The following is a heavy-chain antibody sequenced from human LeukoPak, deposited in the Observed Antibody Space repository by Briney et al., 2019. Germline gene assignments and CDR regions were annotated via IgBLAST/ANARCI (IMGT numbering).Heavy chain of an antibody. D-gene: IGHD3-22*01. Sequence: SETLSLTCTVSGGSISSYYWSWIRQPPGKGLEWIGEINHSGSTNYNPSLKSRVTISVDTSKNQFSLKLSSVTAADTAVYYCASARGGPTYYYDSSGYPFDYWGQGTLVTVSS. V-gene: IGHV4-34*01. J-gene: IGHJ4*02. CDR1: GGSISSYY. CDR3: ASARGGPTYYYDSSGYPFDY. CDR2: INHSGST.